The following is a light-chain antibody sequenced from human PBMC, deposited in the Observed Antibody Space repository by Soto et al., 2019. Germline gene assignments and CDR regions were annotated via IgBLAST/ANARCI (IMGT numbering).Light chain of an antibody. CDR3: MQSVQAPWT. CDR1: QSLLYSDGKTY. CDR2: GVS. Sequence: EIVLTQTPLSLSVTPGQPASISCRSSQSLLYSDGKTYLYWYLQKAGQPPQLLIYGVSNRFSGVPDRFSGSGSGTEFTLKISRVEAEDVGVYYCMQSVQAPWTFGQGTKVEIK. V-gene: IGKV2D-29*01. J-gene: IGKJ1*01.